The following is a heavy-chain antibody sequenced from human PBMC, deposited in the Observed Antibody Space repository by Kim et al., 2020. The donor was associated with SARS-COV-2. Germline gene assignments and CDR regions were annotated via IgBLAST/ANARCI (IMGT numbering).Heavy chain of an antibody. CDR2: ISWNSNSI. V-gene: IGHV3-9*01. CDR3: AKGAGSFGLWFGELLTYFDY. CDR1: GFTFGDYA. Sequence: GGSLRLSCAASGFTFGDYAMHWVRQAPGKGLEWVSGISWNSNSIGYAESVKGRFTISRDNAKNSLYLQMNSLRAEDTALYYCAKGAGSFGLWFGELLTYFDYWGQGTLVTVSS. D-gene: IGHD3-10*01. J-gene: IGHJ4*02.